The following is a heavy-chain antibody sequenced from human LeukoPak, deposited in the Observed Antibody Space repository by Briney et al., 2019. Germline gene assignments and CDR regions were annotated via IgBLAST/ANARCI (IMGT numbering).Heavy chain of an antibody. V-gene: IGHV4-59*01. CDR3: ARVGYSYGHYWYFDL. Sequence: SVTLSLTCTVSGGGSISGYYWSWIRQPPGKGLEWIGYIYYSGSTNYNPSLKSRVTISVDTSKNQVSLKLSSVTAADTAVYYCARVGYSYGHYWYFDLWGRGTLVTVSS. D-gene: IGHD5-18*01. CDR1: GGGSISGYY. J-gene: IGHJ2*01. CDR2: IYYSGST.